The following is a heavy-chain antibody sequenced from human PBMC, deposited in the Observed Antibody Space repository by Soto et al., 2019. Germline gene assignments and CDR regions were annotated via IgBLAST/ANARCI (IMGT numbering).Heavy chain of an antibody. CDR1: GGSISSGDYY. Sequence: QVQLQESGPGLVKPSQTLSLTCTVSGGSISSGDYYWSWIRQPPGKGLEWIGYIYYSGSTYYDPSLKSQVTISVDTSKNQFSLKLSSVTTADTAVYYCANHTKVERGWFDPWGQGTLVTVSS. D-gene: IGHD1-1*01. CDR3: ANHTKVERGWFDP. J-gene: IGHJ5*02. V-gene: IGHV4-30-4*01. CDR2: IYYSGST.